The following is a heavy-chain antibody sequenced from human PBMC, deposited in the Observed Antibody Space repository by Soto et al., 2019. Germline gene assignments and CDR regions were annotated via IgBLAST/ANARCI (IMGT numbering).Heavy chain of an antibody. J-gene: IGHJ5*02. CDR2: INPSGGST. CDR1: GYTFTSYY. CDR3: AAEEQLVLRPNWFDP. Sequence: ASVKVSCKASGYTFTSYYMHWVLQAPGQGLEWMGIINPSGGSTSYAQKFQGRVTMTRDTSTSTVYMELSSLRSEDTAVYYCAAEEQLVLRPNWFDPWGQGTLVTVSS. V-gene: IGHV1-46*01. D-gene: IGHD6-13*01.